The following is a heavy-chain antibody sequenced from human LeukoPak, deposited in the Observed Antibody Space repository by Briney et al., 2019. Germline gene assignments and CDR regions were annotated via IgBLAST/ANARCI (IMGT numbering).Heavy chain of an antibody. CDR1: GYRFGNYW. CDR2: IYPGDSDT. CDR3: ARLSDGYNDF. J-gene: IGHJ4*02. D-gene: IGHD5-24*01. V-gene: IGHV5-51*01. Sequence: GKSLKISCKGSGYRFGNYWIAWVRQMPGKGLESMGIIYPGDSDTRYSPSFQGQVTFSADKSVSTAYLQWSSLKASDTAMYYCARLSDGYNDFWGQGTLVTVSS.